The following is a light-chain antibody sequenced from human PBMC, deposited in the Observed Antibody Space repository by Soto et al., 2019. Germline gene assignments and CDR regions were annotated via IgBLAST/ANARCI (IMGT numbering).Light chain of an antibody. J-gene: IGLJ1*01. CDR1: SSNIGAGFD. V-gene: IGLV1-40*01. CDR3: PSFDSNLNAFYV. CDR2: GNS. Sequence: QSVLTQPPSVSGAPGQRVTVSCTGTSSNIGAGFDVHWYQQLPGAAPKLLIFGNSNRPSGVPDRFSGSKSGITASLAITGLQAEDDSLYYSPSFDSNLNAFYVFRTRMKV.